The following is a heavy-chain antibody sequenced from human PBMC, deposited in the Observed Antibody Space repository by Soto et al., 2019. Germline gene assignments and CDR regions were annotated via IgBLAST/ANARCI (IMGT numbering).Heavy chain of an antibody. CDR2: ISAYNGNT. CDR1: GYTFTSYG. Sequence: QVQLVQSGAEVKKPGASVKVSCKASGYTFTSYGIRWVRQAPGQGLAWMGWISAYNGNTNYAQKLPGRDTMTTDTTRSTAYLELRSMRSDDTAVYYSASSHLSLVVPAAMLTLDDYRGQGTLVTVYS. V-gene: IGHV1-18*01. D-gene: IGHD2-2*01. CDR3: ASSHLSLVVPAAMLTLDDY. J-gene: IGHJ4*02.